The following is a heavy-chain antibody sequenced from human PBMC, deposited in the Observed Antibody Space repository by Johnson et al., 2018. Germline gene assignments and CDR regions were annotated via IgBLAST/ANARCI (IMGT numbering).Heavy chain of an antibody. V-gene: IGHV3-43D*04. J-gene: IGHJ4*02. CDR1: GFTFDDYA. CDR2: LTWDGNST. D-gene: IGHD3-10*01. Sequence: VQLVQSGGVVVQPGGSLRLSCVASGFTFDDYAMHWVSQGPGRGLEWVSLLTWDGNSTHSADSMKGPFTISRDHFGTPLFIQMNSLRAEDSAVNYCAPKSGETLPGFASWGQGPLVTVSS. CDR3: APKSGETLPGFAS.